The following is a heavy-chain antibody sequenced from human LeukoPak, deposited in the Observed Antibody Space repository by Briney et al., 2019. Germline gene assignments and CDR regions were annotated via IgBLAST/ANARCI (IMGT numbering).Heavy chain of an antibody. V-gene: IGHV1-2*02. CDR3: ARGASIAAAGTGDY. D-gene: IGHD6-13*01. Sequence: ASVKVSCKASGYTFTGYYMHWVRQAPGQGLEWMGWINPNSGGTNYAQKFQGRVTMTRDTSISTAYMELSRLRSDDTAVYYCARGASIAAAGTGDYWGQGTLVTVSS. CDR2: INPNSGGT. CDR1: GYTFTGYY. J-gene: IGHJ4*02.